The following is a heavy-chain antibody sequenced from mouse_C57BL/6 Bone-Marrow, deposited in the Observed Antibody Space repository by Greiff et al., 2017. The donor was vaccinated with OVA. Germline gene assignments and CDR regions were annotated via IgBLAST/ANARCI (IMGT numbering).Heavy chain of an antibody. Sequence: QVQLQQSGPELVKPGASVKLSCKASGYTFTSYDINWVKQRPGQGLEWIGWIYPRDGSTKYNEKFKGKATLTVDTSSSTAYMELHRLTSEDSAVYFCARKNGSSYWYFDVWGTGTTVTVSS. CDR2: IYPRDGST. J-gene: IGHJ1*03. D-gene: IGHD1-1*01. CDR3: ARKNGSSYWYFDV. CDR1: GYTFTSYD. V-gene: IGHV1-85*01.